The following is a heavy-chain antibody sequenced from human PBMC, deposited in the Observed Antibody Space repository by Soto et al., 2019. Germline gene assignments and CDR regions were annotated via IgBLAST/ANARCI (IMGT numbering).Heavy chain of an antibody. V-gene: IGHV4-59*08. CDR2: IYYSGST. CDR1: GGSISSYY. Sequence: SETLSLTCTVSGGSISSYYWSWIRQPPGKGLEWIGYIYYSGSTNYNPSLKSRVTISVDTSKNQFSLKLSSVTAADTAVYYCARHGAVAGRTDAFDIWGQGTMVTVSS. CDR3: ARHGAVAGRTDAFDI. J-gene: IGHJ3*02. D-gene: IGHD6-19*01.